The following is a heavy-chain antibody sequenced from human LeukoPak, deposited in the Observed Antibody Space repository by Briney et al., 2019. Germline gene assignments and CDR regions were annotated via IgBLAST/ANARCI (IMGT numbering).Heavy chain of an antibody. J-gene: IGHJ4*02. CDR2: INWNGGST. CDR3: ARGKSGSYFAAFDY. V-gene: IGHV3-20*01. Sequence: GGSLRLSCAASGFTFDDYGMSWVRQAPGKGLEWVSGINWNGGSTGYADSVKGRFTISRDNAKNSLYLQMNSLRAEDTALYHCARGKSGSYFAAFDYWGQGTLVTVSS. CDR1: GFTFDDYG. D-gene: IGHD1-26*01.